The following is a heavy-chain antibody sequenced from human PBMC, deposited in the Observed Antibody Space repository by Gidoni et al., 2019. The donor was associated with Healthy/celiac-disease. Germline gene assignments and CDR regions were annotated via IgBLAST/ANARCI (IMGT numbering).Heavy chain of an antibody. J-gene: IGHJ3*02. CDR2: IDWDDDK. CDR3: ARSSDYGSGDCYAFDI. V-gene: IGHV2-70*15. Sequence: QVTLRESGPALVKPTQTLTLTCTFSGFSLSTSGMCVSWIRQPPGKALEWLARIDWDDDKYYSTSLKTRLTISKDTSKNQVVLTMTNMDPVDTATYYCARSSDYGSGDCYAFDIWGQGTMVTVSS. D-gene: IGHD2-21*02. CDR1: GFSLSTSGMC.